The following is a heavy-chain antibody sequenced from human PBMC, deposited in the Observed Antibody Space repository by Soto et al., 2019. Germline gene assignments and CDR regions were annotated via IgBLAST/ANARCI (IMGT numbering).Heavy chain of an antibody. D-gene: IGHD3-22*01. V-gene: IGHV1-69*13. Sequence: SVKVSCKASGGTFSSYAISWVRQAPGQGLEWMGGIIPIFGTANYAQKFQGRVTITADESTSTAYMELSSLRSEDTAVYYCARDTHNYYDSSGYPGPYSGMDVWGQGTTVTVSS. CDR1: GGTFSSYA. CDR2: IIPIFGTA. J-gene: IGHJ6*02. CDR3: ARDTHNYYDSSGYPGPYSGMDV.